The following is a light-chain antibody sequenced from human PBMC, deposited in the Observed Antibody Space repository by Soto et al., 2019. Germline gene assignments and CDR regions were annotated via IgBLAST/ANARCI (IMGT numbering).Light chain of an antibody. CDR2: DVF. CDR1: SSDVGGYNY. V-gene: IGLV2-14*03. Sequence: ALTQDASVSGSPGQSITISCTGTSSDVGGYNYVSWYQQHPGKAPKLMIYDVFTRPSGVSNRFSGSKSGNTASLTISALQAEDEADYYCTSWTSTSTYVFGSGTKVTVL. J-gene: IGLJ1*01. CDR3: TSWTSTSTYV.